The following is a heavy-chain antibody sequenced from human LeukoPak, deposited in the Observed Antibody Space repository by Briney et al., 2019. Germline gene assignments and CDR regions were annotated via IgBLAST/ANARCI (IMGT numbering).Heavy chain of an antibody. J-gene: IGHJ4*02. Sequence: GGSLRLSCAASGFTFSSYEMNWVRQAPGKGLEWVSVIYSGGSTYYADSVKGRFTISRDNSKNTLYLQMNSLRAEDTAVYYCAREVLNYYDSSGYYSLGFDYWGQGTLVTVSS. CDR3: AREVLNYYDSSGYYSLGFDY. CDR2: IYSGGST. V-gene: IGHV3-53*01. D-gene: IGHD3-22*01. CDR1: GFTFSSYE.